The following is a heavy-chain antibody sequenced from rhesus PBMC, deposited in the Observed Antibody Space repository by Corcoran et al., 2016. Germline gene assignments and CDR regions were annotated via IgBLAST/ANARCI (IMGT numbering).Heavy chain of an antibody. J-gene: IGHJ4*01. CDR2: IFGSIGST. Sequence: QVQLQESGPGLVKPSETLSLTCAVSGGSISGGYGWSWIRQPPGKGLEWIGHIFGSIGSTYSNPSLRSRVPISRDTSKNPFSLKLSSVPAADTAVYYCASLPGIAAHWGQGVLVTVSS. V-gene: IGHV4S7*01. CDR3: ASLPGIAAH. D-gene: IGHD6-25*01. CDR1: GGSISGGYG.